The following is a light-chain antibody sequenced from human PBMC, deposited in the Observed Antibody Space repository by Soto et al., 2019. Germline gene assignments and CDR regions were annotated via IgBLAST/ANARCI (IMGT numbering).Light chain of an antibody. CDR3: SLYAGSSNV. CDR2: ELN. Sequence: QSALTQPPSASGSPGQSVAISCTGTSSDVGGYNYVSWYQQHPGKAPKLMIYELNKRPSGVPDRFSGTKSGNTASLTVSGLQAEDEADYYCSLYAGSSNVFGTGTKLTVL. CDR1: SSDVGGYNY. V-gene: IGLV2-8*01. J-gene: IGLJ1*01.